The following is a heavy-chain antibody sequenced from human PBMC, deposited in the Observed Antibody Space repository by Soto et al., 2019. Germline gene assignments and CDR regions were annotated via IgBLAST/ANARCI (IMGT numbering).Heavy chain of an antibody. CDR1: GFNFDNYG. Sequence: PGGSLRLSCQASGFNFDNYGMHWVRQAPGKGLEWVAVITYDGSNKYYADSVKGRFTISRDNSKNTLSLHLNTLKPEDTAVYHCAKDRVGGTFYTPLGFWGQGTLVTLSS. J-gene: IGHJ4*02. CDR3: AKDRVGGTFYTPLGF. V-gene: IGHV3-30*18. CDR2: ITYDGSNK. D-gene: IGHD1-7*01.